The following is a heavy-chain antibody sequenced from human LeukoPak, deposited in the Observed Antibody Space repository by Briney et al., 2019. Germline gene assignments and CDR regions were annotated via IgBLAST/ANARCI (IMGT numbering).Heavy chain of an antibody. D-gene: IGHD3-22*01. CDR3: AKDTSRYYYDSSADY. J-gene: IGHJ4*02. CDR2: ISWNSGSI. V-gene: IGHV3-9*01. Sequence: GRSLRLSCAASGFTFDDYAMHWVRQAPGKGLEWVSGISWNSGSIGYADSVKGRFTISRDNAKNSLYLQMNSLRAEDTALYYCAKDTSRYYYDSSADYWGQATLVTVSS. CDR1: GFTFDDYA.